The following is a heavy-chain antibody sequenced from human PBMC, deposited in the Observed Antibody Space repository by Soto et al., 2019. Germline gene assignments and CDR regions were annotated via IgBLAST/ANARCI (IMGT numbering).Heavy chain of an antibody. V-gene: IGHV1-18*01. CDR2: ISPYNGNT. Sequence: QVQLVQSGAEVKKPGASVKVSCRASGYIFTNYGVGWVRQAPGQGLEWMGWISPYNGNTNYAQNLQGRVTLTTDTSTSRDFMELRRLRSDDTDVYYCARGDWSNGVCYVNYYYGMDVWGQGTTVTVSS. CDR1: GYIFTNYG. D-gene: IGHD2-8*01. J-gene: IGHJ6*02. CDR3: ARGDWSNGVCYVNYYYGMDV.